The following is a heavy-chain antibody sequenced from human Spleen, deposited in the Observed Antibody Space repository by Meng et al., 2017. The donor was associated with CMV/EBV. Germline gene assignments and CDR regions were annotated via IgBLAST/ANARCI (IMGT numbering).Heavy chain of an antibody. Sequence: GFTFSNYWMHWVRQAPGKGLVWLSRISNDGTFTHYADSVKGRFTISRDNAKNSLYLQMNRLRAEDTAVYYCSRDLRSLTSIAVGFDPWGQGTLVTVSS. CDR1: GFTFSNYW. J-gene: IGHJ5*02. CDR3: SRDLRSLTSIAVGFDP. V-gene: IGHV3-74*01. D-gene: IGHD6-19*01. CDR2: ISNDGTFT.